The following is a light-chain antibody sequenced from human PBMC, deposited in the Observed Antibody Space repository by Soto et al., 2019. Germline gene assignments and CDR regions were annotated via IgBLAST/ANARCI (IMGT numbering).Light chain of an antibody. J-gene: IGLJ2*01. CDR3: SSYKTGDTVV. CDR2: EVS. CDR1: SSDVGGYNY. Sequence: QSALTQPASVSGSPGQSITISCTGTSSDVGGYNYVSWYQHHPGKAPKLMISEVSNRPSGVSSRFSGSKFGNTASLTISGLQAEDEADYYCSSYKTGDTVVFGGGTKLTVL. V-gene: IGLV2-14*01.